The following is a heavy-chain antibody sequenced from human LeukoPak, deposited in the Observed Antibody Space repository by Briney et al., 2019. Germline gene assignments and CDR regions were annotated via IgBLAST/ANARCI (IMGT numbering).Heavy chain of an antibody. D-gene: IGHD2-2*03. V-gene: IGHV3-7*01. J-gene: IGHJ5*02. CDR2: INHNGNVN. CDR3: ASGYGLQLNWLDP. CDR1: GFTFSSYW. Sequence: GGSLRLSCAASGFTFSSYWMNWARQAPGKGLEWVASINHNGNVNYYVDSVKGRFTISRDSAKNSLYLQMNSLRAEDTAVYYCASGYGLQLNWLDPWGQGTLVTVSS.